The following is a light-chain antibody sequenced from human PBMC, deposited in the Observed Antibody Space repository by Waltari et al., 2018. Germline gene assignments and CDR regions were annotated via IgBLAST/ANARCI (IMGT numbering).Light chain of an antibody. V-gene: IGKV3-20*01. CDR3: QQYGSSPRT. CDR1: ESVSSSY. CDR2: GAS. J-gene: IGKJ1*01. Sequence: EIVLTQSPGTLSLSPGERATLSCRASESVSSSYLAWYQHKLGQAPRFLIYGASSRATGILDRCSGSGSGTDLTLTISRLEPEDFAVYYCQQYGSSPRTFGQGTKVEIK.